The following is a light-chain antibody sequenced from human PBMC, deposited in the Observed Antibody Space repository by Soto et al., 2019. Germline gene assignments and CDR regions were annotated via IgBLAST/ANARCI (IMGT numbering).Light chain of an antibody. Sequence: QSALTQPASVSGSPGQSITISCTGTSSDVGGYNYVSWYQQHPGKAPKLMIFEVSYRPSGVSNRFSGSKSGNTASLTISGLQAEDEAHYYCSSFTTTTWVFGGGTKLTVL. V-gene: IGLV2-14*01. J-gene: IGLJ3*02. CDR2: EVS. CDR3: SSFTTTTWV. CDR1: SSDVGGYNY.